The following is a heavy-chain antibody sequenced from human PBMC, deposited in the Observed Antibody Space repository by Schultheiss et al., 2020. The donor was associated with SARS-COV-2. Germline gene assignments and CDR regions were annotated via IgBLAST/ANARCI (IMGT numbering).Heavy chain of an antibody. V-gene: IGHV3-11*06. Sequence: GESLKISCAASGFTFSDYYMSWIRQAPGKGLEWVSYISSSSSYTNYADSVKGRFTISRDNAKNSLYLQMNSLRAEDTAVYYCARDLRSNTRGYSYSRWFDYWGQGTLVTVSS. CDR1: GFTFSDYY. CDR2: ISSSSSYT. D-gene: IGHD5-18*01. J-gene: IGHJ4*02. CDR3: ARDLRSNTRGYSYSRWFDY.